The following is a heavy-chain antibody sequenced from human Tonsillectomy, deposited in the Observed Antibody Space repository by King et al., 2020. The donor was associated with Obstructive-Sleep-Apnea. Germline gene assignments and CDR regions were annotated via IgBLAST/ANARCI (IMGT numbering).Heavy chain of an antibody. Sequence: EVQLVESGGGLVKPGGSLRLSCAASGFTFSNYSMNWVRQAPGKGLEWVSSISSSSSSIYYADSVKGRFTIARDNAKNSLYLQMNSLRAEDTAVYYCARDRAYYGSGRIDYWGQGTLVTVSS. J-gene: IGHJ4*02. V-gene: IGHV3-21*01. CDR2: ISSSSSSI. CDR3: ARDRAYYGSGRIDY. CDR1: GFTFSNYS. D-gene: IGHD3-10*01.